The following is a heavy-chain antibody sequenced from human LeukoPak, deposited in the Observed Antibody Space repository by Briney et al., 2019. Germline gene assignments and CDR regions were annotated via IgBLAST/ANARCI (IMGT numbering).Heavy chain of an antibody. CDR3: ARDPLYYYDSSGYDAFDI. Sequence: GASVKVSCKASGYTFTGYYMHWVRQAPGQGLEWMGWINPNSGGTNYAQKFQGRVTMTRDTSISTAYMELSRLRSDDTAVYYCARDPLYYYDSSGYDAFDIWGQGTMVTVSS. D-gene: IGHD3-22*01. J-gene: IGHJ3*02. V-gene: IGHV1-2*02. CDR1: GYTFTGYY. CDR2: INPNSGGT.